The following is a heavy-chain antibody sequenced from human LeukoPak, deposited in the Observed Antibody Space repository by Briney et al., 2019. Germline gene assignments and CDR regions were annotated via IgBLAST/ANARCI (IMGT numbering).Heavy chain of an antibody. CDR3: AKSDWFDP. J-gene: IGHJ5*02. CDR1: GFTFSTYW. V-gene: IGHV3-74*01. Sequence: GGSLRLSCAASGFTFSTYWMHWVRQTPGKGLEWVPRIKGDGSITTYADSVMGRFTISRDNAKSTLFLQMNSLRVEDTAMYYCAKSDWFDPWGQGTLVTVSS. CDR2: IKGDGSIT.